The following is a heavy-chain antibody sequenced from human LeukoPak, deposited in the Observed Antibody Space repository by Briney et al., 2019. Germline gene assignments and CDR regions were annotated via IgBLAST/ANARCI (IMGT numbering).Heavy chain of an antibody. V-gene: IGHV3-7*03. D-gene: IGHD3-22*01. CDR3: GKDYRGYYDSVIDVDN. J-gene: IGHJ4*02. CDR1: GFTFSSYW. Sequence: GGSLRLSCAASGFTFSSYWMSWVRQAPGKGLEWVANIKQDGSEKYYVDSVKGRFTISRDNAKNSLYLQMNSLRAEDTAIYYCGKDYRGYYDSVIDVDNWGQGTLVTVSS. CDR2: IKQDGSEK.